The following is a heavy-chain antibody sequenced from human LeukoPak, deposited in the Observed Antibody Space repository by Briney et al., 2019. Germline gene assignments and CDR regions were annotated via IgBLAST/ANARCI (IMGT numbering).Heavy chain of an antibody. V-gene: IGHV3-23*01. Sequence: GGSLRVSCAASGFTFNNYAMTWVRQAPGKGLEWVSTISGGGGRTYYADSVKGRFTISRDNSKNTLYLQMNSLRAEDTAVYSCAKAYYYDSSGYWTFDYWGQGTLVTVSS. J-gene: IGHJ4*02. CDR2: ISGGGGRT. CDR3: AKAYYYDSSGYWTFDY. CDR1: GFTFNNYA. D-gene: IGHD3-22*01.